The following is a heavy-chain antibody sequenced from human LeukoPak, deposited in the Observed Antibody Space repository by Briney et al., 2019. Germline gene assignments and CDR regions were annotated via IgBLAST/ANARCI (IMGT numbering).Heavy chain of an antibody. Sequence: SETLSLTCAVYGGSFSGYYWSWIRQPPGKGLEWIGEINHSGSTNYNPSLKSRVTISVDTSKNQFSLKLSSVTAADTAVYYCARGGGLGYCSSTSCHPLGYWGQGTLVTVSS. D-gene: IGHD2-2*01. CDR3: ARGGGLGYCSSTSCHPLGY. J-gene: IGHJ4*02. CDR2: INHSGST. CDR1: GGSFSGYY. V-gene: IGHV4-34*01.